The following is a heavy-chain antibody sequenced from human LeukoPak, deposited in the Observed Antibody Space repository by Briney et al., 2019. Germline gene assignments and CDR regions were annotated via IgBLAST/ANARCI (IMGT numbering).Heavy chain of an antibody. Sequence: SETLSLTCTVSGGSISSYYWSWIRQPPGKGLEWIGYIYYSGSTNYNPSLKSRVTISVDTSKNQFSLKLSSVTAADTAVYYWAEGRSWFRDLSIYYLGQGTLVTVSS. CDR1: GGSISSYY. J-gene: IGHJ4*02. CDR2: IYYSGST. D-gene: IGHD3-10*01. V-gene: IGHV4-59*01. CDR3: AEGRSWFRDLSIYY.